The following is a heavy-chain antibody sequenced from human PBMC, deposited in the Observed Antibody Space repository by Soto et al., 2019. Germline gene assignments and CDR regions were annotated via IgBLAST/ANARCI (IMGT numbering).Heavy chain of an antibody. CDR1: GLSLSTSGEA. D-gene: IGHD3-10*02. CDR2: IYWDDDK. Sequence: QITLKESGPTLVKPTQTLTLTCTFSGLSLSTSGEAVGWIRQPPGKALEWLALIYWDDDKRYNPTLKTRLTITNDTSNNQVVLTLTNMDSVDTATYYCAHYVSSSPAGWFDPWGQGILVTVSS. V-gene: IGHV2-5*02. J-gene: IGHJ5*02. CDR3: AHYVSSSPAGWFDP.